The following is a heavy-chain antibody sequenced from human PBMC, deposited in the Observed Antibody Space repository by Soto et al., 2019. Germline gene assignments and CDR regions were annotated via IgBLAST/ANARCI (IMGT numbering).Heavy chain of an antibody. CDR3: ARGQKGWVLRFLEWLPPPDY. CDR2: INPNSGGT. Sequence: ASVKVSCKASGYTFTGYYMHWLRQAPGQGLEWMGWINPNSGGTNYAQKFQGWVTMTRDTSISTAYMELSRLRSDDTAVYYCARGQKGWVLRFLEWLPPPDYWGQGTLVTVSS. D-gene: IGHD3-3*01. CDR1: GYTFTGYY. J-gene: IGHJ4*02. V-gene: IGHV1-2*04.